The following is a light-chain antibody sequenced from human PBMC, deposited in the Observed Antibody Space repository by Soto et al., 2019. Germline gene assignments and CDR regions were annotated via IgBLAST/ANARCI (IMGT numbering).Light chain of an antibody. Sequence: DIPMTPAPSTLFASVGGRVTNTCRGSQTITNSLAWYQQKPGKAPKLLIYKASTLVNGAPSRFGGSGSATEFTLTISSLQSEDFAVYYCQQYNNWPPWTFGQGTKVDIK. CDR2: KAS. J-gene: IGKJ1*01. CDR1: QTITNS. CDR3: QQYNNWPPWT. V-gene: IGKV1-5*03.